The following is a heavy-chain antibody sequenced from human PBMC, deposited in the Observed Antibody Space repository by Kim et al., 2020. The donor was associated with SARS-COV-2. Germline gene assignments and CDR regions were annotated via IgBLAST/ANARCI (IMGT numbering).Heavy chain of an antibody. J-gene: IGHJ6*02. CDR2: ISWNSGFI. Sequence: GGSLRLSCRASGFTFDDYAMHWVRQVPGKGLQWVSGISWNSGFIGYADSVSGRFTISRDNGKNSLSLEMNSLRTEDTALYYCAKDSTSGSYSYYYGMDVWGQGTTVTVSS. V-gene: IGHV3-9*01. D-gene: IGHD1-26*01. CDR3: AKDSTSGSYSYYYGMDV. CDR1: GFTFDDYA.